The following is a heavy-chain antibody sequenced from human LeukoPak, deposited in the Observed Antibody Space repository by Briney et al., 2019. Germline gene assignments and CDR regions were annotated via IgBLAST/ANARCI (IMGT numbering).Heavy chain of an antibody. Sequence: QAGGSLRLSCAASGFTFDDYAMHGVRQAPGKGLECGSGISWNSGSIRYADSVKGRFTISRDNAKNSLYLQMNSLRAEDTALYYCAKAPYSSGWYFFDYWGQGTLVTVSS. CDR2: ISWNSGSI. CDR1: GFTFDDYA. J-gene: IGHJ4*02. V-gene: IGHV3-9*01. CDR3: AKAPYSSGWYFFDY. D-gene: IGHD6-19*01.